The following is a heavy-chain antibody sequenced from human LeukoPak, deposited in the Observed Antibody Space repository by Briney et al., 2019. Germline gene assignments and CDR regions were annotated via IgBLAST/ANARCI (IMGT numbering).Heavy chain of an antibody. Sequence: SETLSLTCAVYGGSFSGYYWSWIRQPPGKGLDWMGEINHSGSTNYNPSLKSRVTISVDTSKNQFSLKLSSVTAADTAVYYCARGAGMSPAATAYYYYMDVWGKGTTVTVSS. D-gene: IGHD2-2*01. CDR2: INHSGST. CDR1: GGSFSGYY. V-gene: IGHV4-34*01. J-gene: IGHJ6*03. CDR3: ARGAGMSPAATAYYYYMDV.